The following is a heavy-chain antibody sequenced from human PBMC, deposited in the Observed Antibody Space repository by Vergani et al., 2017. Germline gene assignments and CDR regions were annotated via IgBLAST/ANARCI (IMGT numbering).Heavy chain of an antibody. CDR2: ISGSGVST. V-gene: IGHV3-23*01. CDR1: GFTFSSYA. D-gene: IGHD2-2*01. CDR3: AKDRLSGAAAMIYGMDV. J-gene: IGHJ6*02. Sequence: EVQLLESGGGLLQPGVSLRLSCAASGFTFSSYAMSWVRQSPGKGLEWVSAISGSGVSTYYADSVKGRFTISRDNSKNTLYLQMNSLRAEDTAVYYCAKDRLSGAAAMIYGMDVWGQGTTVTDTS.